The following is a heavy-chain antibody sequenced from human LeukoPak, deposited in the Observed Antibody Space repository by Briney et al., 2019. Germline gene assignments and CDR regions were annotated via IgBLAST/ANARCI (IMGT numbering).Heavy chain of an antibody. Sequence: GGSLRLSCAASGFTFSSYSMNWVRQAPGKGLEWVSSISSSSSYIYYADSVKGRFTISRDNAKNSLYLQMNSLRAEDTAVYYCASSKGSYYYDSSGYYYFDYWGQGTLVTVSS. CDR3: ASSKGSYYYDSSGYYYFDY. CDR2: ISSSSSYI. D-gene: IGHD3-22*01. V-gene: IGHV3-21*01. CDR1: GFTFSSYS. J-gene: IGHJ4*02.